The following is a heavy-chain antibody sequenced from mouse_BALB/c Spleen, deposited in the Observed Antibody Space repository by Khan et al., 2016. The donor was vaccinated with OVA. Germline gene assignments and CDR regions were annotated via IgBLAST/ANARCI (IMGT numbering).Heavy chain of an antibody. D-gene: IGHD2-1*01. CDR2: IDPANGDT. CDR3: ANLYGNPVAY. CDR1: GFNIKDTY. J-gene: IGHJ3*01. Sequence: VQLKESGAELVKPGASVKLSCTGSGFNIKDTYMHWMNQRPEQGLEWIGRIDPANGDTKYGPKFQDKATLTADTSSNTAYLQLSSLTSEDTADYFCANLYGNPVAYWGQGTLVSVS. V-gene: IGHV14-3*02.